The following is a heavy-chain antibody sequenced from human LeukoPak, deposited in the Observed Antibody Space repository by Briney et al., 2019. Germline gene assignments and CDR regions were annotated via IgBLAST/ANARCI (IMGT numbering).Heavy chain of an antibody. J-gene: IGHJ4*01. Sequence: PGGSLRLSCAASGCTFSSYWMNWVRQAPGQGLELVANIKQDGSEKYYVDSVKGRFTISRDNPKNSLYLQMNSLRAEDTAVYYWASGAPQDSNGYFNDWGHVTLVTVAS. V-gene: IGHV3-7*01. CDR2: IKQDGSEK. CDR3: ASGAPQDSNGYFND. CDR1: GCTFSSYW. D-gene: IGHD3-22*01.